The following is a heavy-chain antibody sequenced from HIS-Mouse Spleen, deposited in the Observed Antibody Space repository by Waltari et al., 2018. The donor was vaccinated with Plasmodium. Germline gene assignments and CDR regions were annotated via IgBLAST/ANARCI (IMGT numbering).Heavy chain of an antibody. V-gene: IGHV3-7*01. D-gene: IGHD6-13*01. J-gene: IGHJ2*01. Sequence: EVQLVESGGGLVQPGGSLRLSWAASGFTFSSYWRSWVRQAPGKGLEWVANIKQDGSEKYYVDSGKGRFTISRDNAKNSLYLQMNSLRAEDTAVYYCASSWYWYFDLWGRGTLVTVSS. CDR1: GFTFSSYW. CDR3: ASSWYWYFDL. CDR2: IKQDGSEK.